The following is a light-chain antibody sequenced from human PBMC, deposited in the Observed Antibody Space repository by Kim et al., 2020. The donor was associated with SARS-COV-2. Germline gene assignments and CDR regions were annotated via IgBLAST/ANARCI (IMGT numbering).Light chain of an antibody. CDR2: DNN. CDR1: SSNIGNNY. V-gene: IGLV1-51*01. Sequence: QKVTISCTGSSSNIGNNYVSWYQQLPGTAPQLLIYDNNKRPSGIPDRFSGSKSGTSATLGITGLQTGDEADYYCGTWDSSLSAGVFGGGTKLTVL. J-gene: IGLJ3*02. CDR3: GTWDSSLSAGV.